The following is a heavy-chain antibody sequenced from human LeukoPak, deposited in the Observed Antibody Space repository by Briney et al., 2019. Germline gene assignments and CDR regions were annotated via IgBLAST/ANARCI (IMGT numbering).Heavy chain of an antibody. V-gene: IGHV3-30*02. CDR1: GFTFSSYG. Sequence: GGFLRLSCAASGFTFSSYGMHWVRQAPGKGLEWVAFIRYDGSNKYYADSVKGRFTISRDNSKNTLYLQMNSLRAEDTAVYYCAKAESAAYYYYMDVWGKGTTVTVSS. J-gene: IGHJ6*03. CDR2: IRYDGSNK. CDR3: AKAESAAYYYYMDV.